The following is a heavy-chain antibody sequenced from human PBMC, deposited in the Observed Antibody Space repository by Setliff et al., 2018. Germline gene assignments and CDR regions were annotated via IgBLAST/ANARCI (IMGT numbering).Heavy chain of an antibody. J-gene: IGHJ4*02. Sequence: PAGSLTLSCTASGFTFSNDWMSWVRQAPGKGLEWIGHIKSKTDGGTTDYAAPVKGRFTISRDDSKNTLYLQMNSLKTEDTAVYYCTRDSNHNCGSGRDYWGQGTLVTVSS. D-gene: IGHD7-27*01. CDR1: GFTFSNDW. CDR2: IKSKTDGGTT. V-gene: IGHV3-15*01. CDR3: TRDSNHNCGSGRDY.